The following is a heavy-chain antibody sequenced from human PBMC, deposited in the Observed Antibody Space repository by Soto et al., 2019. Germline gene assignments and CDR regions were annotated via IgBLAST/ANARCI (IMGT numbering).Heavy chain of an antibody. D-gene: IGHD6-19*01. CDR3: AKDHDTSGWYGGWFDT. CDR1: GFTFSSYA. Sequence: PGGSLRLSCAASGFTFSSYAMSWVRQAPGKGLEWVSAISGSGGSTYYADSVKGRFTISRDNSKNTLYLQMNSLRAEDTAVYYCAKDHDTSGWYGGWFDTWGQGTLVTVSS. V-gene: IGHV3-23*01. J-gene: IGHJ5*02. CDR2: ISGSGGST.